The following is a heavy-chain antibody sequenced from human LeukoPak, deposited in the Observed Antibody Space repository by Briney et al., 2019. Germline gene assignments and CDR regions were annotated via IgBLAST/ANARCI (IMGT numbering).Heavy chain of an antibody. V-gene: IGHV3-30*18. D-gene: IGHD3-9*01. J-gene: IGHJ3*02. CDR1: GFTFSNYA. Sequence: QPGGSLRLSCAASGFTFSNYAMSWVRQAPGKGLEWVAVISYDGSNKYYADSVKGRFTISRDNSKNTLYLQMNSLRAEDTAVYYCAKGKRITIFRGAFDIWGQGTMVTVSS. CDR2: ISYDGSNK. CDR3: AKGKRITIFRGAFDI.